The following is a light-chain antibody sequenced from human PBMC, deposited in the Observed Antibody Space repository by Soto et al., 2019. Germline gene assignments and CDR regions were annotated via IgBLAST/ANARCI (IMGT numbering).Light chain of an antibody. V-gene: IGKV3D-20*02. CDR2: DIS. CDR1: QSLTNPY. CDR3: HQRQSWPRT. Sequence: ENVLTQSPGTLSLSPGDRATLFCRARQSLTNPYIAWYQQKPGQAPRLLIYDISSRATGIPDRFSASGSGTDFTLTISDVQPEDFALYYCHQRQSWPRTFGQGTKVDIK. J-gene: IGKJ1*01.